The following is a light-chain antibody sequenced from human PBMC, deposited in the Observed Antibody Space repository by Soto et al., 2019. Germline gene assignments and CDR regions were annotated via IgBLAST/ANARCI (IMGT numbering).Light chain of an antibody. CDR3: LQYTNWPYT. CDR2: GAS. CDR1: QIVSTN. J-gene: IGKJ2*01. Sequence: EIVMTQSPATLSVSPGERATLSCRASQIVSTNLAWYQQKPGQAPRVLIYGASARATGIPGRFSGSGSGTEFTLTISSLQSEDFAVYYCLQYTNWPYTFDQGTKLEIK. V-gene: IGKV3-15*01.